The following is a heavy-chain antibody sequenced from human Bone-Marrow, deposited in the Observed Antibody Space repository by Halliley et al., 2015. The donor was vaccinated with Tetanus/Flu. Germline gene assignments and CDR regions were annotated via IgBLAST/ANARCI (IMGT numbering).Heavy chain of an antibody. J-gene: IGHJ5*02. CDR2: TYDGGSV. V-gene: IGHV4-59*01. CDR1: NGSITSYD. CDR3: ATVDEETYPDLSWFEP. D-gene: IGHD3-3*01. Sequence: TLSLTCTVSNGSITSYDWSWIRQPPGKGLEWIASTYDGGSVSYNPSLKSRVTMSLDTSKNQFSLNLNSVTAADTAIYYCATVDEETYPDLSWFEPWGQGTLVTVSS.